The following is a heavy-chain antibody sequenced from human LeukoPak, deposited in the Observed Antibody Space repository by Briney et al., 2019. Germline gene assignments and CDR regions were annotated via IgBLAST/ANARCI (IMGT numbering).Heavy chain of an antibody. D-gene: IGHD3-16*01. CDR2: MNPNSGNT. CDR3: AREGLGELTLDC. CDR1: GYTFTSYD. Sequence: ASVKVSCNASGYTFTSYDINWVRQATGQGLEWMGWMNPNSGNTGYAQKFQGRVTMTRDTSTSTAYMELRSLRSDDTAVYYCAREGLGELTLDCWGQGTLVTVSS. J-gene: IGHJ4*02. V-gene: IGHV1-8*01.